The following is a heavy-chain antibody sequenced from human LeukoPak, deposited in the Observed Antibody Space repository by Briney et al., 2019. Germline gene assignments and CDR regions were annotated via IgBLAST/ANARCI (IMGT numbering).Heavy chain of an antibody. CDR1: GGSISSSSYY. CDR3: ARESYYDYVWGTAQVGWFDP. V-gene: IGHV4-39*07. J-gene: IGHJ5*02. CDR2: IYYSGST. D-gene: IGHD3-16*01. Sequence: SETLSLTCTVSGGSISSSSYYWGWIRQPPGKGLEWIGSIYYSGSTYYNPSLMSRVTISVDTSKNQFSLKLSSVTAADTAVYYCARESYYDYVWGTAQVGWFDPWGQGTLVTVSS.